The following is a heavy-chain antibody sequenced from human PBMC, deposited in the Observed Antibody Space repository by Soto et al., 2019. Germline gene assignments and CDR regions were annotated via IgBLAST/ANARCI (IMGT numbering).Heavy chain of an antibody. CDR1: GDSVSINSAA. V-gene: IGHV6-1*01. CDR2: TYYRSKWYN. CDR3: ARAPDFYGSGSYGLGVAFDI. D-gene: IGHD3-10*01. J-gene: IGHJ3*02. Sequence: SQTLALTCVISGDSVSINSAAWNFIRHSPSIGLDVLGRTYYRSKWYNDYAVSVKSRITINPDTSKNQFSLQLNSVTPEDTAVYYCARAPDFYGSGSYGLGVAFDIWGQGTMVTVSS.